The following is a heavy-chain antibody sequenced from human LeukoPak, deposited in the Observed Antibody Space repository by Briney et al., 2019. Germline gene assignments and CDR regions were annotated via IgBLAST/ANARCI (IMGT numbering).Heavy chain of an antibody. CDR3: ARGDVVVVPSLRQYYYYGMDV. V-gene: IGHV4-34*01. CDR1: GGSFSGYY. D-gene: IGHD2-15*01. Sequence: KPSETLSLTCAVYGGSFSGYYWSWIRQPPGKGLEWIGEINHSGSTNYNPSLKSRVTISVDTSKNQFSLKLSSVTAADTAVYYCARGDVVVVPSLRQYYYYGMDVWGQGTTVTVSS. J-gene: IGHJ6*02. CDR2: INHSGST.